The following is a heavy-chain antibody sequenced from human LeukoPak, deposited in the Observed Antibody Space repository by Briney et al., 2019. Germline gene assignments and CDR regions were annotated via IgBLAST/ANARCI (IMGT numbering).Heavy chain of an antibody. D-gene: IGHD3-10*01. CDR1: GGSISSGDYY. CDR3: ARESSIYGSGTDAFDI. J-gene: IGHJ3*02. Sequence: SETLSLTCTVSGGSISSGDYYWSWIRQPPGKGLEWIGYMYYSGSTYYNPSLKSRVTISVDTSKNQFSLKLSSVTAADTAVYYCARESSIYGSGTDAFDIWGQGTMVTVSS. CDR2: MYYSGST. V-gene: IGHV4-30-4*08.